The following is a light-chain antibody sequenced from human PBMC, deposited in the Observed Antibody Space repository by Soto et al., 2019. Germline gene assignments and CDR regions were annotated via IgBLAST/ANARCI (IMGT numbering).Light chain of an antibody. CDR3: NSYTNSNPWV. J-gene: IGLJ3*02. CDR1: RSDVGNYNY. Sequence: QSALTQPASVSGSPGQSITISCTGTRSDVGNYNYVSWYQQHPGKAPKLMIYEVSNRPSGVSNRFSGSKSGNTASLTISGLQAEDEADYYCNSYTNSNPWVFGGGTKLTVL. CDR2: EVS. V-gene: IGLV2-14*03.